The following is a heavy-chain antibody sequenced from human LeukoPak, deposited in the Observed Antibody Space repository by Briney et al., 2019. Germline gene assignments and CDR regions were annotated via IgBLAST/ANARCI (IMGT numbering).Heavy chain of an antibody. CDR3: ATYYDILTGYFPNNDY. J-gene: IGHJ4*02. D-gene: IGHD3-9*01. V-gene: IGHV3-30*04. CDR1: GFTFSSYA. CDR2: ISYDGSNK. Sequence: GRSLRLSCAASGFTFSSYAMHWVRQAPGKGLEWVAVISYDGSNKYYADSVKGRFTISRDNSKNTLYLQMSSLRAEDTAVYYCATYYDILTGYFPNNDYWGQGTLVTVSS.